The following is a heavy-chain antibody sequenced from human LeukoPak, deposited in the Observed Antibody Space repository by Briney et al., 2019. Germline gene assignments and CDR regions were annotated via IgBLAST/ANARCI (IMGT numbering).Heavy chain of an antibody. D-gene: IGHD3-3*01. CDR3: AKDLGPHLGPCHDCYFGY. CDR1: GFTFSSYG. J-gene: IGHJ4*02. CDR2: ISYDGSNK. Sequence: PGGSLRLSCAASGFTFSSYGMDWGRQAPGKGLEWVAVISYDGSNKYYADSVKGRFTISRDNSKNTLYLQMNSLRAEDTAVYYCAKDLGPHLGPCHDCYFGYWGQGTLVTVSS. V-gene: IGHV3-30*18.